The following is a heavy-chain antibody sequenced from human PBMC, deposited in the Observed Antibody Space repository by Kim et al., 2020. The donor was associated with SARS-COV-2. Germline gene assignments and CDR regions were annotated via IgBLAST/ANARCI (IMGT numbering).Heavy chain of an antibody. J-gene: IGHJ4*02. V-gene: IGHV3-30*18. Sequence: GGSLRLSCAASGFTFNNYGIHWVRQAPGKGLEWVAVISYDGSNKYYADSVKGRFTISRDNSKNTLYLQMNSLRAEDTAVYYCAKAGYYDSSGYYYYWGQGTLVTVSS. D-gene: IGHD3-22*01. CDR3: AKAGYYDSSGYYYY. CDR2: ISYDGSNK. CDR1: GFTFNNYG.